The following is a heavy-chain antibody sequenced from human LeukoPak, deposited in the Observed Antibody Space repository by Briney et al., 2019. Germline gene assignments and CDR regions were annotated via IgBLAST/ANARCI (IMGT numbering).Heavy chain of an antibody. CDR3: ARVLRSGTTVGGFDF. CDR2: ISSSTSYI. D-gene: IGHD4-23*01. CDR1: GFTFSIYS. Sequence: GGSLRLSCAASGFTFSIYSMHWVRQAPGKGLEWVSSISSSTSYIYYADSVRGRFTISRDNARNSLYLQMNSLRAEDTAVYYCARVLRSGTTVGGFDFWGQGTLVTVSS. V-gene: IGHV3-21*01. J-gene: IGHJ4*02.